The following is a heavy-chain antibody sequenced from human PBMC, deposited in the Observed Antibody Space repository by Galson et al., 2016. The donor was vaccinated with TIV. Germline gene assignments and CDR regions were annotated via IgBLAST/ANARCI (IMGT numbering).Heavy chain of an antibody. CDR3: ARELRPTATEGPFLSGMGV. CDR2: IYWDDDK. D-gene: IGHD2-2*01. V-gene: IGHV2-5*02. J-gene: IGHJ6*02. CDR1: GFSLNTRGVG. Sequence: PALVKPTQTLTLTCTFSGFSLNTRGVGVGWIRQPPGKALEWLALIYWDDDKRYSPSLKNRLTISKDTSKDQVVLTMTNMAPMDTATYSCARELRPTATEGPFLSGMGVWGQGTTVTVSS.